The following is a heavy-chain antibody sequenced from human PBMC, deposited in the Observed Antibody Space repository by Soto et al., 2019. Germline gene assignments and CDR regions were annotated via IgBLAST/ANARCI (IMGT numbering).Heavy chain of an antibody. CDR3: ARLGPTTVPTSYFTGNYNGMDV. CDR1: GGSISSGDYY. V-gene: IGHV4-30-4*01. D-gene: IGHD4-17*01. J-gene: IGHJ6*02. CDR2: IYYSGST. Sequence: SETLSLTCTVSGGSISSGDYYWSWIRQPPGKGLEWTGYIYYSGSTYYNPSLRSRLTISVDTSKNQFSLKLSSVTAADTAVYCCARLGPTTVPTSYFTGNYNGMDVWGQGTTVTVSS.